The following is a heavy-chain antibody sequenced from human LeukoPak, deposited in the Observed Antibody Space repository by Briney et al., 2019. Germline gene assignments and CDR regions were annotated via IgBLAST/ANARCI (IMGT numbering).Heavy chain of an antibody. Sequence: SETLSLTCTLSDGSITIFYCSCIRQPAGKGLEWIVCSYISGANYNPSLKSRVTMSVDMSKNHFSLKLSSVTAADTAVYYGASGSNWFDVWGQGTLVTVSS. J-gene: IGHJ5*02. CDR3: ASGSNWFDV. CDR1: DGSITIFY. CDR2: SYISGA. V-gene: IGHV4-4*07.